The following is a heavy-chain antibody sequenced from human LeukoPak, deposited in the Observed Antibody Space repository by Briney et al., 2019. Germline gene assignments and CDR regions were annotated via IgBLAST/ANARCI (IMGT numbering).Heavy chain of an antibody. CDR2: IYYSGGT. CDR1: GGSISSYY. D-gene: IGHD2-2*01. J-gene: IGHJ5*02. V-gene: IGHV4-59*08. Sequence: SETLSLTCTVSGGSISSYYWSWIRQPPGKGLEWIGYIYYSGGTNYNPSLKSRVTISVDTSKNQFSLKLSSVTAADTAVYYCARGPRRVCSSTSCYRGKYNWFDPWGQGTLVTVSS. CDR3: ARGPRRVCSSTSCYRGKYNWFDP.